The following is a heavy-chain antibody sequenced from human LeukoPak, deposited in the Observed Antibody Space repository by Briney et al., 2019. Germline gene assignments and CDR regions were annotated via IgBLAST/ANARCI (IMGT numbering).Heavy chain of an antibody. CDR1: GFTFSSYA. J-gene: IGHJ3*02. D-gene: IGHD2-2*01. CDR2: IKQDGSEK. CDR3: ARYQLVDAFDI. V-gene: IGHV3-7*01. Sequence: GGSLRLSCAASGFTFSSYAMSWVRQAPGKGLEWVANIKQDGSEKYYVDSVKGRFTISRDNAKNSLYLQMNSLRAEDTAVYYCARYQLVDAFDIWGQGTMVTVSS.